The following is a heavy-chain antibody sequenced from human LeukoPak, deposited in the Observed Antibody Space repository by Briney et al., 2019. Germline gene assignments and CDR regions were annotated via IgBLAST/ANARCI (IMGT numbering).Heavy chain of an antibody. CDR1: GFTFSNAW. CDR3: TTEVVPAAKGSPVFDY. CDR2: IKSKTDGGTT. Sequence: PGGALRLSCAASGFTFSNAWMSWVRQAPGKGLEWVGRIKSKTDGGTTDYAAPVKGRFTISRDDSKNTLYLQMNSLKTEDTAVYYCTTEVVPAAKGSPVFDYWGQGTLVTVSS. D-gene: IGHD2-2*01. V-gene: IGHV3-15*01. J-gene: IGHJ4*02.